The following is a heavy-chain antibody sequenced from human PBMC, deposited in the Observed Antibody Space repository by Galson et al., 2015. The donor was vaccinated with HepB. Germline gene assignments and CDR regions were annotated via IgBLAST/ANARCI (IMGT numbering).Heavy chain of an antibody. V-gene: IGHV1-18*01. CDR3: ARAGYIVVVSPITGWFDP. D-gene: IGHD2-2*01. CDR2: ISAYNGNT. J-gene: IGHJ5*02. Sequence: SVKVSCKASGYTFTSYGISWVRQAPGQGLEWMGWISAYNGNTNYAQKLQGRVTMTTDTSTSTAYMELRSLGSDDTAVYYCARAGYIVVVSPITGWFDPWGQGTLVTVSS. CDR1: GYTFTSYG.